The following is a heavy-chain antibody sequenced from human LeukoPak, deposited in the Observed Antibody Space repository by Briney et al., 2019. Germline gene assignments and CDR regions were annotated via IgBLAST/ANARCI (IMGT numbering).Heavy chain of an antibody. CDR2: ISYDGSNK. Sequence: GGSLRLYCAASGFTFSSYGMHWVRQAPGKGLEWVAVISYDGSNKYYADSVKGRFTISRDNSKNTLYLQMNSLRAEDTAVYYCAKPRNSSGWPHFDYWGQGTLVTVSS. CDR1: GFTFSSYG. D-gene: IGHD6-19*01. J-gene: IGHJ4*02. CDR3: AKPRNSSGWPHFDY. V-gene: IGHV3-30*18.